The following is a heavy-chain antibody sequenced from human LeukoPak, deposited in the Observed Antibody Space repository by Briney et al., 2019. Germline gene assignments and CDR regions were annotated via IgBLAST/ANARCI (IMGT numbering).Heavy chain of an antibody. Sequence: GGSLRLSCAASGFTSSSYWMSWVRQAPGKGLEWVANIKQDGSEKYYVDSVKGRFTISRDNAKNSLYLQMNSLRAEDTAVYYCARDLFHQINWFDPWGQGTLVTVSS. CDR3: ARDLFHQINWFDP. V-gene: IGHV3-7*01. CDR2: IKQDGSEK. D-gene: IGHD2-21*01. J-gene: IGHJ5*02. CDR1: GFTSSSYW.